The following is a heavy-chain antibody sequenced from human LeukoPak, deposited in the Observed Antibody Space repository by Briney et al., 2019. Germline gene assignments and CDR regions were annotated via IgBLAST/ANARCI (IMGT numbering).Heavy chain of an antibody. V-gene: IGHV4-34*01. Sequence: SETLSLTCAVYGGSFTDYYWSWIRQPPGKGLEWIGEINHSGSTDYNPSLKSRVTISVDTSKNQFSLKLSSVTAADTAVYYCARGLPVAGTDYYYYMDVWGKGTTVTVSS. CDR2: INHSGST. CDR3: ARGLPVAGTDYYYYMDV. D-gene: IGHD6-19*01. CDR1: GGSFTDYY. J-gene: IGHJ6*03.